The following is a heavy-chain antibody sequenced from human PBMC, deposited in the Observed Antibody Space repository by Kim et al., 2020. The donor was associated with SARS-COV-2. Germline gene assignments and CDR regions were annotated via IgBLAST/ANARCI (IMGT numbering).Heavy chain of an antibody. Sequence: SETLSLTCTVSGGSISSYYWSWIRQPAGKGLEWIGRIYTSGSTNYNPSLKSRVTMSVDTSKNQFSLKLSSVTAADTAVYYCARDRPPYDFWSGYYWGDFDYWGQGTLVTVSS. V-gene: IGHV4-4*07. CDR3: ARDRPPYDFWSGYYWGDFDY. CDR2: IYTSGST. CDR1: GGSISSYY. J-gene: IGHJ4*02. D-gene: IGHD3-3*01.